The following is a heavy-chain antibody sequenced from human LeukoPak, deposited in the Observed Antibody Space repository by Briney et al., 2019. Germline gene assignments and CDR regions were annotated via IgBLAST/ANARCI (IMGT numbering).Heavy chain of an antibody. Sequence: PETLSLTCTVSGGSISSYYWSWIRQPAGKGLEWIGRIYTSGSTNYNPSLKSRVTMSVDTSKNQFSLKLSSVTAADTAVYYCARESFWSGYYDYWGQGTLVTVSS. CDR1: GGSISSYY. CDR2: IYTSGST. J-gene: IGHJ4*02. CDR3: ARESFWSGYYDY. V-gene: IGHV4-4*07. D-gene: IGHD3-3*01.